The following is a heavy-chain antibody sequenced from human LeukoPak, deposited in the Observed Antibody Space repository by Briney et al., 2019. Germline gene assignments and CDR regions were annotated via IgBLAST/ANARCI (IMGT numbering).Heavy chain of an antibody. V-gene: IGHV1-58*01. D-gene: IGHD3-10*01. J-gene: IGHJ4*02. CDR1: GFTFTSSA. CDR3: AAEGLPHYYGSGSYYSGYFDY. Sequence: SVKVFCKASGFTFTSSAVQWVRQARGQRLEWIGWIVVGSGNTNYAQKFQERVTITRDMSTSTAYMELSSLRSEDTAVYYCAAEGLPHYYGSGSYYSGYFDYWGQGTLVTVSS. CDR2: IVVGSGNT.